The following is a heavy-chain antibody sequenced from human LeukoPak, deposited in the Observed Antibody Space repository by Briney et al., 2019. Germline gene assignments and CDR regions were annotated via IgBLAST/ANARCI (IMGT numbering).Heavy chain of an antibody. Sequence: PGGSLRLSCAASGFTFTNARMSWVRQAPGKGLEWVGRVTSKTEGGTADYSAPVKGRFTISRDDSKNILYLQMSSLETEDTGVYYSTTVGNWNPRSYWGQGTLVTVSS. V-gene: IGHV3-15*01. J-gene: IGHJ4*02. CDR1: GFTFTNAR. D-gene: IGHD1-20*01. CDR3: TTVGNWNPRSY. CDR2: VTSKTEGGTA.